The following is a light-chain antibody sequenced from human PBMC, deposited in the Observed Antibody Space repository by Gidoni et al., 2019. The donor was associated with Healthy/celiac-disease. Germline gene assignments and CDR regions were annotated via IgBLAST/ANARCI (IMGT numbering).Light chain of an antibody. CDR1: QSISRY. V-gene: IGKV1-39*01. CDR2: AES. Sequence: DIQMTQSPSSLSASVGDRVTITCRASQSISRYLNWYQQKPEKAPNLLIYAESRLQSGVPSRFSGSGSGTDFTITISSLQPEDFATYYCQQRGTFGPGTKVDIK. J-gene: IGKJ3*01. CDR3: QQRGT.